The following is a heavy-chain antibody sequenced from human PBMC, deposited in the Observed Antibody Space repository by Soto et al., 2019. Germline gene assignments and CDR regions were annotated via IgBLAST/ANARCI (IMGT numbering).Heavy chain of an antibody. V-gene: IGHV3-74*01. D-gene: IGHD4-4*01. CDR1: GFTFSSYW. CDR2: ITSGGTT. CDR3: AREDHSTYNY. J-gene: IGHJ4*02. Sequence: GGSLRLSCAASGFTFSSYWMHWVRQAPGKGLVWVSRITSGGTTYYADSVKGRFTISRDDSKNTLYLQVNSLRAEDTAVYYCAREDHSTYNYWGQGTLVTVSS.